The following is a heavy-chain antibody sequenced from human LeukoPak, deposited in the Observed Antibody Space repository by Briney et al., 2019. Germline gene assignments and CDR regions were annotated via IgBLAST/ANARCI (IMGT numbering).Heavy chain of an antibody. D-gene: IGHD2-15*01. CDR2: IYYSGST. J-gene: IGHJ6*03. CDR1: GGSISSYY. Sequence: SETLSLTCTVSGGSISSYYWSWLRQPPGKGLEWIGYIYYSGSTNYNPSLKSRVTISVDTSKNQFSLKLSSVTAADTAVYYCARYPGYCSGGSCYPVKGYMGVWGKGTTVTVSS. CDR3: ARYPGYCSGGSCYPVKGYMGV. V-gene: IGHV4-59*01.